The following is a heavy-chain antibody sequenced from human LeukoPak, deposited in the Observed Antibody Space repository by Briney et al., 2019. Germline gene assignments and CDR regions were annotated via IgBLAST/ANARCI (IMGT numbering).Heavy chain of an antibody. Sequence: SQTLSLTCTLAAPSISSYYSGCIRHPPRNWLGWNRYIYYSGSTNYKPSLKSRVTISVDTSKNQFSLKLSSVTAADTAVYYCARRVYYYDSSGYLDWFDPWGQGTLVTVSS. J-gene: IGHJ5*02. D-gene: IGHD3-22*01. CDR2: IYYSGST. CDR1: APSISSYY. V-gene: IGHV4-59*08. CDR3: ARRVYYYDSSGYLDWFDP.